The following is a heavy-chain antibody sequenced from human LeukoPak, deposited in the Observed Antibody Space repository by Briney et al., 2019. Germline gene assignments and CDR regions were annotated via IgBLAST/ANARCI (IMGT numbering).Heavy chain of an antibody. CDR3: ARDNYDSSGYYFD. J-gene: IGHJ4*02. Sequence: GGSLRLSCAASGFTFSNYEMNWVRQAPGKGLEWVSHISNSGDSIYYADSVKGRFTISRDNAKKSLYLQMNSLRAEDTAVYYCARDNYDSSGYYFDWGQGTLVTVSS. V-gene: IGHV3-48*03. CDR2: ISNSGDSI. CDR1: GFTFSNYE. D-gene: IGHD3-22*01.